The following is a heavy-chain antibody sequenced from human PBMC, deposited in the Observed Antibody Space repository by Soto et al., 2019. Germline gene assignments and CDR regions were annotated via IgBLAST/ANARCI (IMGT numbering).Heavy chain of an antibody. CDR3: ARGLGIIPAAMYFWFDP. D-gene: IGHD2-2*01. Sequence: QVQLQESGPGLVKPSQTLSLTCTVSGGSISSGGYYWSWIRQHPGKGLEWIGYIYYSGSTYYNPSLKNRVTISVDTSKNQFSLKLSSVTAADTAVYYCARGLGIIPAAMYFWFDPWGQGTLVTVSS. CDR2: IYYSGST. V-gene: IGHV4-31*03. J-gene: IGHJ5*02. CDR1: GGSISSGGYY.